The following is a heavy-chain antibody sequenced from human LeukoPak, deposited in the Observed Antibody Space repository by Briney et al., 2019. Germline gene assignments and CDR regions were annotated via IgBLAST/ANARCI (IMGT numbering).Heavy chain of an antibody. V-gene: IGHV3-21*01. CDR3: ARTYYDSSVGGYAFDI. D-gene: IGHD3-22*01. J-gene: IGHJ3*02. CDR1: GFTFSSYS. Sequence: GSLRLSCAASGFTFSSYSMNWVRQAPGKGLEWVSSISSSSSYIYYADSVKGRFTISRDNAKNSLYLQMNSLRAEDTAVYYCARTYYDSSVGGYAFDIWGQGTMVTVSS. CDR2: ISSSSSYI.